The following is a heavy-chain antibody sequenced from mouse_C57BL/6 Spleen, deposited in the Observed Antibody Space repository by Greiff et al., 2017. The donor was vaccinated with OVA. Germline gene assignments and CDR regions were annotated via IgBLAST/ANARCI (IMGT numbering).Heavy chain of an antibody. Sequence: QVQLQQSGPELVKPGASVKISCKASGYAFSSSWMNWVKQRPGKGLEWIGRIYPGDGDTNYNGKFKGKATLTADKSSSTAYMQLSSLTSEDSAVYFCARGKDSSEDYWGQGTTLTVSS. V-gene: IGHV1-82*01. CDR3: ARGKDSSEDY. CDR2: IYPGDGDT. D-gene: IGHD3-2*01. CDR1: GYAFSSSW. J-gene: IGHJ2*01.